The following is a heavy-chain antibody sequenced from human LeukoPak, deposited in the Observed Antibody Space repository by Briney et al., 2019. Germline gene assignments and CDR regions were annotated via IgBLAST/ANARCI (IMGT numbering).Heavy chain of an antibody. Sequence: GRSLRLSCAASGFTFSSYAMNWVRQAPGKGLEWVSVVYADGATYYADSVKGRFTVSRDNSKNTLYLQMNGLRAEDTAVYFCARGGGYYGIDYWGQGTLVTVSS. J-gene: IGHJ4*02. CDR1: GFTFSSYA. D-gene: IGHD4-17*01. V-gene: IGHV3-23*03. CDR2: VYADGAT. CDR3: ARGGGYYGIDY.